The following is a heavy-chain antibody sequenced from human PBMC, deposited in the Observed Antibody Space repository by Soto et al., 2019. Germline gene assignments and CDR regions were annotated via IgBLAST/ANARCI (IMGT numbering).Heavy chain of an antibody. CDR1: GFTFINYA. CDR3: AKGATQTSSWYQTTRHYYVMDV. V-gene: IGHV3-23*01. Sequence: EVQLLESGGDLVQPGGSLRLSCASSGFTFINYAMTWVRQAPGKGLEWVSSISGSGARTYYADSVKGRFTVSRDNSKNTLYLQMNRLRAEDTAVYYCAKGATQTSSWYQTTRHYYVMDVWGRGTTVTVSS. J-gene: IGHJ6*02. CDR2: ISGSGART. D-gene: IGHD2-2*01.